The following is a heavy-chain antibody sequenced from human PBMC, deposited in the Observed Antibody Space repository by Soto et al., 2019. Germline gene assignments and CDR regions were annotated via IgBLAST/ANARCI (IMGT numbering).Heavy chain of an antibody. CDR2: ISWNSGSI. D-gene: IGHD6-6*01. V-gene: IGHV3-9*01. CDR1: GFTFDYYA. Sequence: GGSLRLSCAASGFTFDYYAMHWVRQSPGKGLEWVSGISWNSGSIGYADSVKGRFTISRDNAKNSLYLQMNSLRAEDTALYYCAKGQSSSSAEGYYYGMDVWGQGTTVTVSS. J-gene: IGHJ6*02. CDR3: AKGQSSSSAEGYYYGMDV.